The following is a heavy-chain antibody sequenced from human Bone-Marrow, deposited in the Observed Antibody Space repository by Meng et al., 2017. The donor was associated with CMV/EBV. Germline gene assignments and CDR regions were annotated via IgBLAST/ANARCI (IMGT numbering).Heavy chain of an antibody. Sequence: CKATGYTCTVYYMHWVRQEPGRWLEWMGWINTNSGGTNYTQKLQGRVTMTRATSISTAYMELSRLRSDGTAMYYCAGDKWNYGWFDHWGQGTLVTVSS. CDR3: AGDKWNYGWFDH. CDR2: INTNSGGT. J-gene: IGHJ5*02. D-gene: IGHD1-7*01. V-gene: IGHV1-2*02. CDR1: GYTCTVYY.